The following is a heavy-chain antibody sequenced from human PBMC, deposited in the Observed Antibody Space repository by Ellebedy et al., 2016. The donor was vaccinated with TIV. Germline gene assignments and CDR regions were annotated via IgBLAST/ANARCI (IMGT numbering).Heavy chain of an antibody. V-gene: IGHV3-15*01. CDR3: TTMAGPSSDN. Sequence: GGSLRLXXAASGFTFSNAWMSWVRQAPGKGLEWVGRIKGKTDGGTTDYAAPVKGRFTISRDDSRNTLYLQMNSLKTEDTAVYYCTTMAGPSSDNWGQGTLVTVSS. D-gene: IGHD5-24*01. CDR1: GFTFSNAW. CDR2: IKGKTDGGTT. J-gene: IGHJ4*02.